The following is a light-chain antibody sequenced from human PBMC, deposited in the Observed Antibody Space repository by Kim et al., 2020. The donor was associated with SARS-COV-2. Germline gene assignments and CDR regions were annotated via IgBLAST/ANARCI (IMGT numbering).Light chain of an antibody. CDR3: QRYGSAWT. V-gene: IGKV3-20*01. CDR1: QSVGSSY. CDR2: GVS. J-gene: IGKJ1*01. Sequence: LSPGERATLSCRASQSVGSSYLAWFQQKPGQAPRLLIYGVSSRATGIPDRFSGSGSGADFTLTISRLEPEDFAVYYCQRYGSAWTFGQGTKVDIK.